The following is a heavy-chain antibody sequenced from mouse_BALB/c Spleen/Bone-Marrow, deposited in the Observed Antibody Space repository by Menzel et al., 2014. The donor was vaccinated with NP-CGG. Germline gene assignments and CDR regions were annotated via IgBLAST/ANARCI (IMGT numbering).Heavy chain of an antibody. CDR1: GFSLTNYG. Sequence: QVQLQQPGPGLVQPSQSLSITCTVSGFSLTNYGIHWVRQSPGKGLEWLGVIWSGGNTNYNAAFISRLSINMDNSKNQVFFKMNSLQASDTAVYYCARNYEGVGAMDYWGQGTSVTVSS. D-gene: IGHD1-1*01. V-gene: IGHV2-2*02. CDR2: IWSGGNT. J-gene: IGHJ4*01. CDR3: ARNYEGVGAMDY.